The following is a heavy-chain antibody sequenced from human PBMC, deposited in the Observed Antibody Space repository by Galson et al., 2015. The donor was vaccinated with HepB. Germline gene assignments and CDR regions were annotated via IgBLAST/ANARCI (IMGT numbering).Heavy chain of an antibody. J-gene: IGHJ5*02. Sequence: SVKVSCKASGYTFTSYAMNWVRQAPGQGLEWMGWISAYNGNTNYAQKLQGRVTMTTDTSTSTAYMELRSLRSDDTAVYYCARSKQWSVWFDPWGQGTLVTVSS. V-gene: IGHV1-18*01. CDR2: ISAYNGNT. CDR1: GYTFTSYA. CDR3: ARSKQWSVWFDP. D-gene: IGHD6-19*01.